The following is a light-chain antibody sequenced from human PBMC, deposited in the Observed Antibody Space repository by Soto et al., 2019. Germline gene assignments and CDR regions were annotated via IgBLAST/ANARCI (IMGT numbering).Light chain of an antibody. CDR1: QLISSW. Sequence: DIQMTQSPSTLSASVGDRVTITCRASQLISSWLAWYQQKPGTAPKLLIYDASGLESGVPSRFSGSGDGTEFTLTISSLQPDEFANYYFQQSNSYSITFGQVTRLEI. J-gene: IGKJ5*01. V-gene: IGKV1-5*01. CDR2: DAS. CDR3: QQSNSYSIT.